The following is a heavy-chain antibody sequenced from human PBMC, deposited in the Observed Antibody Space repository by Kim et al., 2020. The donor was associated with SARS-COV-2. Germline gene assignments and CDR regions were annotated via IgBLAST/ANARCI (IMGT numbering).Heavy chain of an antibody. J-gene: IGHJ4*02. V-gene: IGHV3-21*01. CDR3: ARDNWFGELFAGD. D-gene: IGHD3-10*01. Sequence: EEQVEARLPNSRDNAKNSVYLQMNSLRAEDTAVYYCARDNWFGELFAGDWGQGTLVTVSS.